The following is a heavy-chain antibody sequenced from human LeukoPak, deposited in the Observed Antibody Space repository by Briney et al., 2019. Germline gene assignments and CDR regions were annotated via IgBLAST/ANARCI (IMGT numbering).Heavy chain of an antibody. CDR3: ARERGGLSTSWYFTLDY. CDR2: INSDGSTT. J-gene: IGHJ4*02. V-gene: IGHV3-74*01. D-gene: IGHD6-13*01. CDR1: GFTFSSYW. Sequence: GESLSLSCAASGFTFSSYWMHWVRHAPGKGLVWVSRINSDGSTTTYADSVKGRFTIYRDNAKNTLYLQMNNLRADDTAVYYCARERGGLSTSWYFTLDYWGQGTLVTVSS.